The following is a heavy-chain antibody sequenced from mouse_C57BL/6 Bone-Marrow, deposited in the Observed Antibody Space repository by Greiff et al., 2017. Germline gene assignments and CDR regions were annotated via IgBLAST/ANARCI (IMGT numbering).Heavy chain of an antibody. CDR3: TRGDWEGDYFDY. Sequence: EVQLQQSGTVLARPGASVKMSCKTSGYTFTSYWMHWVKQRPGQGLEWIGAIYPGNSDTSYNQKFKGKAKLTAVTSASTAYMELSSLTNEDSAVYYCTRGDWEGDYFDYWGQGTTLTVSS. J-gene: IGHJ2*01. V-gene: IGHV1-5*01. CDR2: IYPGNSDT. D-gene: IGHD4-1*01. CDR1: GYTFTSYW.